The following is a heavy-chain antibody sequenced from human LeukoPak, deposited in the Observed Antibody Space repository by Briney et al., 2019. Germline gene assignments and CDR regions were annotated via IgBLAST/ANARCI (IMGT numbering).Heavy chain of an antibody. CDR2: ISMNVQTT. V-gene: IGHV3-64D*06. CDR1: GFTFTSHV. J-gene: IGHJ4*02. CDR3: VREGLERRTNFDY. D-gene: IGHD1-1*01. Sequence: GGSLRLSCSASGFTFTSHVMHWVRHAPGQGLQYVSGISMNVQTTYYAGSVKGRFTISRDSSKNTVYLQMNSLTAEDTAVYYCVREGLERRTNFDYWGQGTLVSVSS.